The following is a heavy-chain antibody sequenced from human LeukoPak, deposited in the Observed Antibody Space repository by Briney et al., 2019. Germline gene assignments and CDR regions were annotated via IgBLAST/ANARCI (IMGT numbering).Heavy chain of an antibody. CDR2: IYYSGST. V-gene: IGHV4-31*03. D-gene: IGHD4-17*01. CDR1: GGSISSGGYY. Sequence: SQTLSLTCTVSGGSISSGGYYWSWIRQHPGKGLEWIGYIYYSGSTYYNPSLKSRVTISVDTSKNQFSLKLSSVTAADTAVYYCARDLSDYGVNWSDPWGQGTLVTVSS. CDR3: ARDLSDYGVNWSDP. J-gene: IGHJ5*02.